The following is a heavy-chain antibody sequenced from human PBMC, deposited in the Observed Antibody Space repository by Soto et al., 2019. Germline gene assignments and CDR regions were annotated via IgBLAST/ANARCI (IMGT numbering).Heavy chain of an antibody. D-gene: IGHD3-10*01. CDR2: IYHSGST. V-gene: IGHV4-4*02. J-gene: IGHJ6*02. CDR3: ARASRALWFGELLEKWDYYYYGMDV. Sequence: PSETLSLTCAVSGGSISSSNWWSWVRQPPGKGLEWIGEIYHSGSTNYNPSLKSRVTISVDKSKNQFSLKLSSVTAADTAVYYCARASRALWFGELLEKWDYYYYGMDVWGQGTTVTVSS. CDR1: GGSISSSNW.